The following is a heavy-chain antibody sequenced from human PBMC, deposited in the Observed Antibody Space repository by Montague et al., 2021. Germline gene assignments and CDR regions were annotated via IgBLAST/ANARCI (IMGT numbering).Heavy chain of an antibody. V-gene: IGHV3-23*01. CDR2: MNAGSGNT. D-gene: IGHD2-2*01. Sequence: SLRLSCAASGFTFSSYAMSWVRQTPGQGLEWVSTMNAGSGNTYYADSVKGWFTISRDNSKNTLYLQMNSLRAEDTAVYYCARDGPRTHYFVYWGQGALVTVPS. J-gene: IGHJ4*02. CDR1: GFTFSSYA. CDR3: ARDGPRTHYFVY.